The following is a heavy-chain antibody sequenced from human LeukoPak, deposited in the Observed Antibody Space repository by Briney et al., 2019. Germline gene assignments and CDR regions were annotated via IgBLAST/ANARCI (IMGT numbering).Heavy chain of an antibody. J-gene: IGHJ6*02. CDR2: ISWNSGSI. V-gene: IGHV3-9*01. Sequence: GGSLRLSCAASGFTFDDYAMHWVRQAPGKGLEWVSGISWNSGSIGYADSVKGRFTISRGNAKNSLYLQMNSLRAEDTALYYCAKDFGGSGSYYYYGMDVWGQGTTVTVSS. CDR1: GFTFDDYA. CDR3: AKDFGGSGSYYYYGMDV. D-gene: IGHD3-10*01.